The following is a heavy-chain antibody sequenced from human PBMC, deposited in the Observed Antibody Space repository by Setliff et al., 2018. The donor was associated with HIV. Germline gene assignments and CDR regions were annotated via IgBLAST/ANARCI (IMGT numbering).Heavy chain of an antibody. Sequence: GESLKISCAASGFSFSRYNMNWVRQAPGKGLECLSYISSTSSTIYYADSVKGRFTISRDNAKNSLYLQMNSLRAEDTAVYYCARSMNYDTSGWSFDGFDIWGQGTMVT. CDR1: GFSFSRYN. CDR2: ISSTSSTI. J-gene: IGHJ3*02. CDR3: ARSMNYDTSGWSFDGFDI. D-gene: IGHD3-22*01. V-gene: IGHV3-48*01.